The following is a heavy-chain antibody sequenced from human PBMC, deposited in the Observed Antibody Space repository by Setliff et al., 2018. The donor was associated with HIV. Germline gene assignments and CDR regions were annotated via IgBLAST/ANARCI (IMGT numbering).Heavy chain of an antibody. Sequence: ASVKVSCKASGGTLNNYAITWARQAPGQGLEWMGGIIPMLGITNYAQNFQGRLAITADKSTTVSYMELSSLRSEDTAFYFCATSTIAAAGASRADLDPWGQGTLVTVSS. CDR3: ATSTIAAAGASRADLDP. CDR1: GGTLNNYA. J-gene: IGHJ5*02. D-gene: IGHD6-13*01. V-gene: IGHV1-69*10. CDR2: IIPMLGIT.